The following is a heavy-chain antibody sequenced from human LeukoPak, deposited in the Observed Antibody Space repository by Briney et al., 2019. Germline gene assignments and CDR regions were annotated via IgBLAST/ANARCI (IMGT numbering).Heavy chain of an antibody. CDR1: GFTFSDYY. D-gene: IGHD3-10*01. CDR2: ISGSSGRT. Sequence: GGSLRLSCAASGFTFSDYYMSWIRQAPGKGLEWVSGISGSSGRTYYADSVKGRFTISRDSSKNTMFLQMDSLRAEDTAVYYCAKAGSISWFHHRGQGTLVTVSS. CDR3: AKAGSISWFHH. V-gene: IGHV3-23*01. J-gene: IGHJ5*02.